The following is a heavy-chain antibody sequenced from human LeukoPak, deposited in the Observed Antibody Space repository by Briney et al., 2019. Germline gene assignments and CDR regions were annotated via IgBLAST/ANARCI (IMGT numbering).Heavy chain of an antibody. CDR1: GFYISSGFF. D-gene: IGHD2-15*01. CDR3: AREDAEGGFDY. J-gene: IGHJ4*02. CDR2: IYHSGST. V-gene: IGHV4-38-2*02. Sequence: SGTLSLTCTVSGFYISSGFFWGWIRQPPGEGLQWIGSIYHSGSTYYNPSLKSRVTISVDTSKNQFSLKLSSVTAADTAVYYCAREDAEGGFDYWGQGTLVTVSS.